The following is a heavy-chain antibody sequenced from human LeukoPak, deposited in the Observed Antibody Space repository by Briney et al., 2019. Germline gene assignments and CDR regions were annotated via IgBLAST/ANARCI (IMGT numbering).Heavy chain of an antibody. V-gene: IGHV3-15*01. Sequence: PGGSLRLSCAASGFTFSNAWMSWVRQAPGKGLEWVGRIKSKTDGGATDYAAPVKGRFTISRGDSKNTLYLQMNSLKTEDTAVYYCTIRTIIGSFDYWGQGTLVTVSS. CDR1: GFTFSNAW. J-gene: IGHJ4*02. D-gene: IGHD2-2*01. CDR2: IKSKTDGGAT. CDR3: TIRTIIGSFDY.